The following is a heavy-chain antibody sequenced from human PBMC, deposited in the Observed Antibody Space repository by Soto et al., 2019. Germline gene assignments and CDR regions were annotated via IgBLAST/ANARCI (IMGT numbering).Heavy chain of an antibody. CDR2: IYSGGST. Sequence: EVQLVESGGGLVQPGGSLRLSCAASGFTVSSNYMSWVRQAPGKGLEWVSVIYSGGSTYYADSVKGRFTISRDNSKNTLYLQMNSLRAEDTAVYYCARGQYCSSTSCYDGWGQGTLVTVSS. J-gene: IGHJ4*02. CDR1: GFTVSSNY. CDR3: ARGQYCSSTSCYDG. D-gene: IGHD2-2*01. V-gene: IGHV3-66*01.